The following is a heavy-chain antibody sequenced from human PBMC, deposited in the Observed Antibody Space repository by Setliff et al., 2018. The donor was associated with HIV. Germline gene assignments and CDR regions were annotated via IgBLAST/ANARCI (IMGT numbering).Heavy chain of an antibody. J-gene: IGHJ5*02. Sequence: SETLSLTCVVSGGGCTLVASNWWSWVRQSPGKGLEWIGDIYHTGTTKYNPSLKSRVTLSVDRSKTRFSLQLNSVTAADTAVYYCARGLFPHFDPWGQGTQVNVSS. V-gene: IGHV4-4*02. CDR2: IYHTGTT. CDR3: ARGLFPHFDP. CDR1: GGGCTLVASNW.